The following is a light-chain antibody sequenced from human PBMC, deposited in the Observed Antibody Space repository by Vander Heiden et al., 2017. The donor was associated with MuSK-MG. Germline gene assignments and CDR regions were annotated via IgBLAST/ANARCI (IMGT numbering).Light chain of an antibody. Sequence: QSVLTQPPSASGTPGQRVTIACSGGSSNIGSNTVNWYQQLPGTAPKLLMYANNQRPSGVPDRFSGSKSGTSASLAISGLQSEDEADYYCAAWDDSLNGPHVVFGGGTKLTVL. V-gene: IGLV1-44*01. CDR1: SSNIGSNT. CDR2: ANN. CDR3: AAWDDSLNGPHVV. J-gene: IGLJ2*01.